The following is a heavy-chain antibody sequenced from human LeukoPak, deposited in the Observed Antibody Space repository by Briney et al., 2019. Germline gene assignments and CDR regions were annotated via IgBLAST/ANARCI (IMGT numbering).Heavy chain of an antibody. J-gene: IGHJ4*02. CDR3: PVAPHSAAEVKGGY. D-gene: IGHD6-13*01. CDR2: INSDGTRT. V-gene: IGHV3-74*01. CDR1: GFTFSTYW. Sequence: PGGSLRLSCAASGFTFSTYWTHWVRQAPGKGLVWVSRINSDGTRTTYADSVKGRITISRDNAKNTLYLEINSLRVEDTAVYYCPVAPHSAAEVKGGYWGQGTLVTVSS.